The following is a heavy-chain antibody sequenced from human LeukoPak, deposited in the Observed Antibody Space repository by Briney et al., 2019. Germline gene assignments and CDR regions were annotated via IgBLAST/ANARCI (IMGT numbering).Heavy chain of an antibody. D-gene: IGHD2-2*01. V-gene: IGHV4-59*08. CDR2: IYYSGST. Sequence: SETLSLTCTVSGGSISRYYWSWIRQPPGKGLEWIGYIYYSGSTNYNPSLKSRVTISVDTSKNQFSLKLSSVTAADTAVYYCARHRRRDFSSQDAFDIWGQGTMVTVSS. CDR3: ARHRRRDFSSQDAFDI. CDR1: GGSISRYY. J-gene: IGHJ3*02.